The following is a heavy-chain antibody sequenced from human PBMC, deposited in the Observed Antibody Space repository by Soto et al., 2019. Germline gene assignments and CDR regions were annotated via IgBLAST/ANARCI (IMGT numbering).Heavy chain of an antibody. V-gene: IGHV3-11*01. D-gene: IGHD2-2*01. CDR1: GFTFSDYY. CDR3: ARENRKLGYCSSTSCPFDY. J-gene: IGHJ4*02. Sequence: QVQLVESGGGLVKPGGSQRLSCAASGFTFSDYYMSWIRQAPGKGLEWVSYISSSGATIYYANSVKGRFPISRANAKNSLYLQMNSLRAEDTAVYYCARENRKLGYCSSTSCPFDYWGQGTLVTVSS. CDR2: ISSSGATI.